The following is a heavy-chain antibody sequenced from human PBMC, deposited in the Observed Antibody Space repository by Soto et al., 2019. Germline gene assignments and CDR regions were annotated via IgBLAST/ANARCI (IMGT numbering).Heavy chain of an antibody. Sequence: GGSLSLSCAASGFTFSSYAMSWVRQAPGKGLEWVSAISGSGGSTYYADSVKGRFTISRDNSKNTLYLQMNSLRAEDTAVYYCAKVPLLRSIAAAAKYYFDYWGQGTLVTVSS. CDR3: AKVPLLRSIAAAAKYYFDY. J-gene: IGHJ4*02. CDR1: GFTFSSYA. V-gene: IGHV3-23*01. D-gene: IGHD6-13*01. CDR2: ISGSGGST.